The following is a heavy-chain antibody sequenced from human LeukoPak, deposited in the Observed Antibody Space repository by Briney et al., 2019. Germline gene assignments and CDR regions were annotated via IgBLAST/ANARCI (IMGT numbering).Heavy chain of an antibody. Sequence: PSETLSLTCAVYGGSFSGYYWSWIRQPPGKGLEWIGEINHSGSTNYNPSLKSRVTISVDTSKNQFSLKLSSVTAADTAVYYCARGPVRSSSGRWFDPWGQGTLVTVSP. CDR2: INHSGST. V-gene: IGHV4-34*01. CDR3: ARGPVRSSSGRWFDP. D-gene: IGHD6-6*01. CDR1: GGSFSGYY. J-gene: IGHJ5*02.